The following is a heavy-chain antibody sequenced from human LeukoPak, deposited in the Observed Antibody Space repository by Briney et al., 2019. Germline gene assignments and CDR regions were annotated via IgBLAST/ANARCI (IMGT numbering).Heavy chain of an antibody. Sequence: GGSLRLSCTVSGFTFGDYAINWVRQAPGKGLEWVGLIRSKAFGETAEYAASVKGRFTISRDDSKSIAYLQMNSLKTEDTAVYYCTRDRGSSTLGDYWGQGTLVTVSS. V-gene: IGHV3-49*04. CDR2: IRSKAFGETA. CDR3: TRDRGSSTLGDY. D-gene: IGHD7-27*01. CDR1: GFTFGDYA. J-gene: IGHJ4*02.